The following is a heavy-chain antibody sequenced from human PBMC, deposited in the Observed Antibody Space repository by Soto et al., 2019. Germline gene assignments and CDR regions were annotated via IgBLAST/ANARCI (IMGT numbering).Heavy chain of an antibody. D-gene: IGHD3-10*01. J-gene: IGHJ4*02. Sequence: QVQLVQSGPEMKKPGSSVRVSCTASGDTFSRYTISWVRQAPGQGLEWMGRIIPMLSMSNHARNVQGRVTITADRSTSTAYMVLSGLTSGETAMYFCATNYGSGSAAFDYWGQGTLVTVSS. CDR1: GDTFSRYT. V-gene: IGHV1-69*02. CDR2: IIPMLSMS. CDR3: ATNYGSGSAAFDY.